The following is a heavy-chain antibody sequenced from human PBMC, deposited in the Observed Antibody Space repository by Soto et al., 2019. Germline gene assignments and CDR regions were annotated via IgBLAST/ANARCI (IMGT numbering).Heavy chain of an antibody. CDR1: GGFISSGGYY. Sequence: SETLSLTCNVSGGFISSGGYYWSWIRQHPGKGLEWIGYTYYRGNTYYNPSLKSRLTISVDTSKNQFSLKLSSVTAADTAVYYCARVPEWFYGDYKGLFASWGQGTLVTVSS. CDR2: TYYRGNT. J-gene: IGHJ4*02. CDR3: ARVPEWFYGDYKGLFAS. V-gene: IGHV4-31*03. D-gene: IGHD4-17*01.